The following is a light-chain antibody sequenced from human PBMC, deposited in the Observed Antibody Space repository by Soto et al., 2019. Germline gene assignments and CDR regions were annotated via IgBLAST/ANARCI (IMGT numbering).Light chain of an antibody. CDR3: QQYSNWPFS. CDR1: QGVTTN. Sequence: EIVMTQSPGTLSVSPVERATLSCRAGQGVTTNFAWYQQKSGQSPRLLIYDVSIRATGVPARFSGTGSETDFTLTISGLQSEDSAVYFCQQYSNWPFSFGQGTRLEIK. CDR2: DVS. J-gene: IGKJ5*01. V-gene: IGKV3-15*01.